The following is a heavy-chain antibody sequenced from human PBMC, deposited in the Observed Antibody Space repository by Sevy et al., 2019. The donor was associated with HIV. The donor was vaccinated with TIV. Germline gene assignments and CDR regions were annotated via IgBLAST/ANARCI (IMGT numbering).Heavy chain of an antibody. Sequence: GGSLRLSCAASGFTFSSYAMSWVRQAPGKGLEWVSAISGSGGSTYYADSVKGRFTISRDNSKNTLYLQMNSLRAEDTAVYYCAKGHDFWSGYYDYWGQRTLVTVSS. D-gene: IGHD3-3*01. CDR3: AKGHDFWSGYYDY. CDR2: ISGSGGST. V-gene: IGHV3-23*01. J-gene: IGHJ4*02. CDR1: GFTFSSYA.